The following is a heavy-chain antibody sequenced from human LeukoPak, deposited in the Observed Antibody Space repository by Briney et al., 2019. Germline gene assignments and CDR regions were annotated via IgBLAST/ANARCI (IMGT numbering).Heavy chain of an antibody. CDR3: ARGSAEWELLDP. CDR2: IYYSGST. J-gene: IGHJ5*02. D-gene: IGHD1-26*01. V-gene: IGHV4-59*01. CDR1: GGSTSSYY. Sequence: SETLSLTCTVSGGSTSSYYWSWIRQPPGKGLEWIGYIYYSGSTNYNPSLKSRVTISVDTSKNQFSPKLSSVTAADTAVYYCARGSAEWELLDPWGQGTLVTVSS.